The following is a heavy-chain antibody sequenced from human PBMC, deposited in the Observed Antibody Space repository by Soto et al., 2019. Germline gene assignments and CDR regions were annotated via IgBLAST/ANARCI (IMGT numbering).Heavy chain of an antibody. CDR1: GGTFSSYT. D-gene: IGHD5-12*01. V-gene: IGHV1-69*16. J-gene: IGHJ2*01. Sequence: QVQLVQSGAEVKKPGSSVTVSCKASGGTFSSYTISWVRQAPGQGLEWMGGIIPILGTANYAQKLQGRVTITADEFTSTAYRGLSSLRSEDTAVYYCARGNHRWLQLWYFDLWGRGTLVTVSS. CDR3: ARGNHRWLQLWYFDL. CDR2: IIPILGTA.